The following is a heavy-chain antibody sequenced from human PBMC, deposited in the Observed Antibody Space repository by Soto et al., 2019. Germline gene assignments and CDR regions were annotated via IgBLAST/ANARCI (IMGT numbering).Heavy chain of an antibody. CDR3: ARDVALAHYGSGRPFGN. D-gene: IGHD3-10*01. CDR1: GASISRGNYY. CDR2: TYYGGST. J-gene: IGHJ4*02. Sequence: PAEALSLTCTVSGASISRGNYYWTWIRQPPGKGLEWLGYTYYGGSTSYNPSLQSRVAISVDTSKNQFSLRLNSLTAADTAVYFFARDVALAHYGSGRPFGNWGQGALVPVSS. V-gene: IGHV4-30-4*01.